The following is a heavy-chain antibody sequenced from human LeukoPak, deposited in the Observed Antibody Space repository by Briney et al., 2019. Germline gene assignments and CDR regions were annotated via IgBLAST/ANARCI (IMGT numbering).Heavy chain of an antibody. V-gene: IGHV3-53*01. CDR3: ARDDGQGGPFVY. D-gene: IGHD3-16*01. Sequence: RGSLRLSCAVSGVTASGSYTNWGRQAPGKGLGWVSIIYSASSASYADSVKGRFTISRDNSKNTLFLQMNSLRADDTAVYYWARDDGQGGPFVYWDQGTLVTVSS. J-gene: IGHJ4*02. CDR2: IYSASSA. CDR1: GVTASGSY.